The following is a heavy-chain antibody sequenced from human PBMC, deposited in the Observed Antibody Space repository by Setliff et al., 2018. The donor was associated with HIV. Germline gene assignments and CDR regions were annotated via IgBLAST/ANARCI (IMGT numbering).Heavy chain of an antibody. V-gene: IGHV3-20*04. Sequence: AGGSLRLSCAASGFTFEDYGMSWVRQVPGRGLEWVSGISWSGGGTGYADSVKGRFTISRDDAKNSLYLQMSSLRVEDTALYFCARSFPYYYESGGVYAMDVWGLGTTVTVSS. J-gene: IGHJ6*02. CDR2: ISWSGGGT. CDR3: ARSFPYYYESGGVYAMDV. CDR1: GFTFEDYG. D-gene: IGHD3-22*01.